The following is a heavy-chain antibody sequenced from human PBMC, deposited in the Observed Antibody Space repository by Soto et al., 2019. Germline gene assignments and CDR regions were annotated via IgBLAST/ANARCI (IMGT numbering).Heavy chain of an antibody. CDR1: TFPLSTYW. CDR3: AGGNALDV. CDR2: IHRDEIEK. V-gene: IGHV3-7*01. Sequence: PVGSLRLSCAASTFPLSTYWMTWVRQAPGKGLEWVANIHRDEIEKYYMDSVKGRFTISRDNATNSLYLQMTSLRAEDTSVYYCAGGNALDVWGQGTTVTVSS. J-gene: IGHJ6*02.